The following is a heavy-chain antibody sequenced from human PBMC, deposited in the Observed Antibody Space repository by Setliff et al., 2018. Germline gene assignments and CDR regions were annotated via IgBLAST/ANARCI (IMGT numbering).Heavy chain of an antibody. J-gene: IGHJ4*02. CDR1: GFTFSSYG. CDR3: ASYCSSTSCPLDY. D-gene: IGHD2-2*01. Sequence: GGSLRLSCAASGFTFSSYGMHWVRQAPGKGLEWVAVIWYDGTNKYYADSVKGRFTIPRDNSKNTLYLQMNSLRAEDTAVYYCASYCSSTSCPLDYWGQGTLVTVSS. V-gene: IGHV3-33*01. CDR2: IWYDGTNK.